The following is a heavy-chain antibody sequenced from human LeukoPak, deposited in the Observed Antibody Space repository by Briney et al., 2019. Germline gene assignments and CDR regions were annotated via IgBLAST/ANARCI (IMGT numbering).Heavy chain of an antibody. Sequence: ASVKVSCKASGYTFTDFYMHWVRQAPGQGLEWMGWINPNGGGTNYAQKFQGRVTMTRDTSISTAYMELSRLRSDDTAVYYCARGHGSYYYYMDVWGKGTTVTVSS. CDR3: ARGHGSYYYYMDV. J-gene: IGHJ6*03. CDR1: GYTFTDFY. D-gene: IGHD3-10*01. V-gene: IGHV1-2*02. CDR2: INPNGGGT.